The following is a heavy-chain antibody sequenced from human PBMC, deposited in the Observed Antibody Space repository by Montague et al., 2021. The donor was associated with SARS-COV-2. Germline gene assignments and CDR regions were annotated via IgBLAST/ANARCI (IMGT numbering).Heavy chain of an antibody. Sequence: SETLSLTCTVSGASISSSSYYWGWIRQPPGKGLEWIGTIYYSGSTYYNPSLKSRVTISVDTSKNQFSLKLSSVTAADTAVYYCARGWFSPMLVVVIRGPFDYWGQGALVTVSS. CDR3: ARGWFSPMLVVVIRGPFDY. V-gene: IGHV4-39*07. J-gene: IGHJ4*02. CDR2: IYYSGST. CDR1: GASISSSSYY. D-gene: IGHD3-22*01.